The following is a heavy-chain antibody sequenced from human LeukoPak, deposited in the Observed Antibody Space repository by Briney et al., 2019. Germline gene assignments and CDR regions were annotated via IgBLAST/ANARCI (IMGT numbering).Heavy chain of an antibody. D-gene: IGHD5-18*01. CDR3: ARGVDTAMVTVPYYFDY. CDR1: GGSISSYY. Sequence: PSETLSLTCTVSGGSISSYYWSWIRQPPGKGLEWIGYIYYSGSTNSNPSLKSRVTISVDTSKNQFSLKLRSVTAADTAVYYCARGVDTAMVTVPYYFDYWGQGTLVSVSS. J-gene: IGHJ4*02. V-gene: IGHV4-59*01. CDR2: IYYSGST.